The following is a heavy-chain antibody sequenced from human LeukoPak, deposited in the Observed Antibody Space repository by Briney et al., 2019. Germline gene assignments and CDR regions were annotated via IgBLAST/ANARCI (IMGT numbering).Heavy chain of an antibody. Sequence: GGSLRLSCAASGFTFRNYDMSWVRQAPGKGLEWVAVISYDGSNKYYADSVKGRFTISRDNSKNTLYLQMNSLRAEDTAVYYCAKLVGATTDFDYWGQGTLVTVS. CDR3: AKLVGATTDFDY. CDR2: ISYDGSNK. V-gene: IGHV3-30*18. J-gene: IGHJ4*02. D-gene: IGHD1-26*01. CDR1: GFTFRNYD.